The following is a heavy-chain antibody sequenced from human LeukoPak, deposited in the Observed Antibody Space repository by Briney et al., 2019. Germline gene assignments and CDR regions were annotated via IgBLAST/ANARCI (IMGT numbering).Heavy chain of an antibody. D-gene: IGHD1-26*01. V-gene: IGHV3-48*03. CDR3: ATPRGSRNYVDAFGI. J-gene: IGHJ3*02. CDR2: IDYSGSTI. Sequence: GGSLRLSCAASGFTFSTYEMNWVRQAPGKGLEWISYIDYSGSTIYYADSVKGRLTISRDNAKNSLYLQMNSLSDEDTAVYYCATPRGSRNYVDAFGIWGQGTMVTVSS. CDR1: GFTFSTYE.